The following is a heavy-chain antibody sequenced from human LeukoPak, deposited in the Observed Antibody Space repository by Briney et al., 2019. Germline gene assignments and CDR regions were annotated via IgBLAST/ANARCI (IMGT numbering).Heavy chain of an antibody. J-gene: IGHJ6*03. CDR3: VRGGSGWPYYYYYMDV. D-gene: IGHD6-19*01. V-gene: IGHV4-34*01. CDR1: GGSFSDYS. CDR2: INHSGST. Sequence: SETLSLTCAIFGGSFSDYSCSWIRQPPGKGLEWIGEINHSGSTYYNPSLESRVTISLDTSKKQLSLKMSSVTAADTAVYYCVRGGSGWPYYYYYMDVWGKGTTVTVSS.